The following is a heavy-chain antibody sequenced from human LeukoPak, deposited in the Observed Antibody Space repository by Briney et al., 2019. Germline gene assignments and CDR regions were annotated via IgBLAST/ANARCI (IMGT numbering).Heavy chain of an antibody. CDR2: IIPIFGTA. Sequence: SVQVSCKASGGTFSSYAISWVRQAPGQGLEWMGGIIPIFGTANYAQKFQGRVTITADESTSTVYMELSSLRSEDTAVYYCASEYGPGVDYWGQGTLVTVSS. CDR1: GGTFSSYA. V-gene: IGHV1-69*13. CDR3: ASEYGPGVDY. J-gene: IGHJ4*02. D-gene: IGHD4-17*01.